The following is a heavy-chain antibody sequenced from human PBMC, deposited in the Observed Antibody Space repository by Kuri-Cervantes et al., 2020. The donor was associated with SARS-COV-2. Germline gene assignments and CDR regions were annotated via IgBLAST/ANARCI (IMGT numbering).Heavy chain of an antibody. V-gene: IGHV1-69*13. CDR3: ASLPAYDILTGYYKLGVDY. CDR2: IIPIFGTA. Sequence: SVKVSCRASGGTFSSYAISWVRQAPGQGLEWMGGIIPIFGTANYAQKFQGRVTITADESTSTAYMELSSLRSEDTAVYYCASLPAYDILTGYYKLGVDYWGQGTLVTVSS. CDR1: GGTFSSYA. J-gene: IGHJ4*02. D-gene: IGHD3-9*01.